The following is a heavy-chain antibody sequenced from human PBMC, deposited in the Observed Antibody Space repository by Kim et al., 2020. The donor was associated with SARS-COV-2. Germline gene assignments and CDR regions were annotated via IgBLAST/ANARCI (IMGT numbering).Heavy chain of an antibody. Sequence: SETLSLTCTVSGGSVSSSNYYWAWIRQPPGKELEWIGSIYYSGSTYYNPSLKSRLTISVEPSKTQFSLNLKSVTAADTAIYYRARLRSSSWHFDYWGQRTLVTVSS. D-gene: IGHD6-13*01. J-gene: IGHJ4*01. CDR1: GGSVSSSNYY. CDR2: IYYSGST. V-gene: IGHV4-39*01. CDR3: ARLRSSSWHFDY.